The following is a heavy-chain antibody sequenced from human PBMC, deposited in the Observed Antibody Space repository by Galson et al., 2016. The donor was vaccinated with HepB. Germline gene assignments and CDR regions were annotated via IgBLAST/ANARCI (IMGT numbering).Heavy chain of an antibody. CDR3: AKISLVGYNSGWGGSFDI. CDR2: ISGSGGNT. J-gene: IGHJ3*02. V-gene: IGHV3-23*01. Sequence: SLRLSCAASGFTFSSYAMSWVRQAPGKGLEWVSAISGSGGNTKYADSVKGRFTISRDKSKNKLFLQMNSLRAEDTAVYYCAKISLVGYNSGWGGSFDIWGRGTMVTVSS. D-gene: IGHD6-19*01. CDR1: GFTFSSYA.